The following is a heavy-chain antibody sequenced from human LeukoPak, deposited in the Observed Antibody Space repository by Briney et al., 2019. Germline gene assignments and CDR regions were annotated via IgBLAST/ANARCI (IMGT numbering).Heavy chain of an antibody. Sequence: ASVKVSCKASGGTFSSYAISWVRQAPGQGLEWMGGIIPIFGTANYAQKFQGRVTITTDESTSTAYMELSSLRSEDTAVYYCARDKVPENWFDPWGQGTLVNVSS. V-gene: IGHV1-69*05. CDR2: IIPIFGTA. CDR3: ARDKVPENWFDP. CDR1: GGTFSSYA. J-gene: IGHJ5*02.